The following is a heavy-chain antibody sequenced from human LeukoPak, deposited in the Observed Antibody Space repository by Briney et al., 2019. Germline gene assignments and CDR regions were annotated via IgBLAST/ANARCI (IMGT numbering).Heavy chain of an antibody. V-gene: IGHV4-39*01. Sequence: SETLSLTCTVSGGSISSAAYYWGWVRQPPGKGLDWIGSIYYTGTTYYSPSLQTRATFSFDTSKTQFSLKLTFVTAADTAVYFCARRPIAAGNNWFDPWGQGTLVTVSS. J-gene: IGHJ5*02. D-gene: IGHD6-13*01. CDR2: IYYTGTT. CDR3: ARRPIAAGNNWFDP. CDR1: GGSISSAAYY.